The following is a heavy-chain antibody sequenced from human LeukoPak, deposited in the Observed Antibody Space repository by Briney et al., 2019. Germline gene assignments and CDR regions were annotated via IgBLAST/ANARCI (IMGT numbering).Heavy chain of an antibody. Sequence: PSETLSLTCTVSGGSISSGGYYWSWIRQHPGKGLEWIGYIYYSGSTYYNPSLRGRITISLDTSKNQFSLKLSSVIAADTAVYYCARLRHNGYSYGYVDYWGQGTLVTVSS. CDR3: ARLRHNGYSYGYVDY. CDR2: IYYSGST. V-gene: IGHV4-31*03. D-gene: IGHD5-18*01. CDR1: GGSISSGGYY. J-gene: IGHJ4*02.